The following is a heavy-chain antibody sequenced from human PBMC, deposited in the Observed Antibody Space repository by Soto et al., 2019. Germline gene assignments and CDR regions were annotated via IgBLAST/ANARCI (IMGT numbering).Heavy chain of an antibody. J-gene: IGHJ5*02. D-gene: IGHD3-3*01. V-gene: IGHV1-69*13. Sequence: GASVKVSCKASGGTFSSYAISWVRQAPGQGLEWMGGIIPIFGTANYAQKFQGRVTITADESTSTAYMELSSLRSEDTAVYYCAREHVSSRITIFGVAPGWFDPWGQGTLVTVSS. CDR3: AREHVSSRITIFGVAPGWFDP. CDR2: IIPIFGTA. CDR1: GGTFSSYA.